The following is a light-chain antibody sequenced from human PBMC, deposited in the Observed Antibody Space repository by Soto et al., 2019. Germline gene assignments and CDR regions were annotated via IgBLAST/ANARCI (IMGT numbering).Light chain of an antibody. J-gene: IGLJ1*01. V-gene: IGLV2-11*01. CDR2: DVS. Sequence: HSVLTQPRSVSGAPGQSVTISCTGTSSDVGGYNYVSWYQQHPGKAPKLMIYDVSKRPSGVPDRFSGSKSGSTASLTISGLQAEDEADYYCCSYAGSYTFVFGTGTKVTVL. CDR3: CSYAGSYTFV. CDR1: SSDVGGYNY.